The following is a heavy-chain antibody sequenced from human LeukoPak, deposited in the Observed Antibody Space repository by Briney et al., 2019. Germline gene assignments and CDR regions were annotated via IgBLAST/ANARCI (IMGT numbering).Heavy chain of an antibody. CDR1: GFTFSSCA. J-gene: IGHJ4*02. CDR3: VKRLTPGSYDF. D-gene: IGHD1-26*01. Sequence: GGSLRLSCSASGFTFSSCAMHWVRQAPGKGLEYVSSISSNGGGTYYADSAKGRFTISRDNSKNTLYLQMSSLRAEDTAVYYCVKRLTPGSYDFWGQGTLVTVSS. V-gene: IGHV3-64D*09. CDR2: ISSNGGGT.